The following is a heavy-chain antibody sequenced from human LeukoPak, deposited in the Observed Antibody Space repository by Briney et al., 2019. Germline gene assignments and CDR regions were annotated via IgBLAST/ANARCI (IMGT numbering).Heavy chain of an antibody. CDR3: ARAVRGVNYYYYYMDV. Sequence: GASVKVSCKASGGTFSSYAINWVRQAPGQGLEWMGGIIPIFGTANYAQKFQGRVTITADESTSTAYMELSSLRSEDTAVYYCARAVRGVNYYYYYMDVWGKGTTVTVSS. V-gene: IGHV1-69*13. CDR2: IIPIFGTA. J-gene: IGHJ6*03. D-gene: IGHD3-10*02. CDR1: GGTFSSYA.